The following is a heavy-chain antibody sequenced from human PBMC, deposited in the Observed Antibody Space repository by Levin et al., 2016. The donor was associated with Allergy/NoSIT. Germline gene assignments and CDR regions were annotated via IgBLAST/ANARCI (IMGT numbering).Heavy chain of an antibody. CDR3: ARHGFGDGGYYYYVMDV. Sequence: GESLKISCKVSGNSFTSDWIGWVRQMPGKGLEWMGIIYPGDSDTRYSPSFQGQVTISADTSIATAYLQWSSLKASDTATYYCARHGFGDGGYYYYVMDVWGQGTTVTVSS. CDR1: GNSFTSDW. CDR2: IYPGDSDT. J-gene: IGHJ6*02. V-gene: IGHV5-51*01. D-gene: IGHD3-10*01.